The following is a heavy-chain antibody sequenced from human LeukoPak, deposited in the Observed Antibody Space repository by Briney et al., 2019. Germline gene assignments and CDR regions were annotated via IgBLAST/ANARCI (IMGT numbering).Heavy chain of an antibody. V-gene: IGHV5-10-1*01. CDR3: ARNRYYYDFSGYYVDY. D-gene: IGHD3-22*01. CDR1: GYSFSSYC. J-gene: IGHJ4*02. CDR2: IDPSDSYT. Sequence: GESLKISCKGSGYSFSSYCISWVRQMPGKGLEWMGSIDPSDSYTNCSPSFQGHVTISTDKSISTAYLQWSSLRASDTAMYYCARNRYYYDFSGYYVDYWGQGTLVTVSS.